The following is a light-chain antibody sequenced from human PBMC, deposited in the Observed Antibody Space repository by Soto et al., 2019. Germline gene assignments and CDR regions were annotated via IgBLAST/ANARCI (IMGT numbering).Light chain of an antibody. CDR3: GTWDSSLSAVV. CDR2: ENN. V-gene: IGLV1-51*02. J-gene: IGLJ2*01. CDR1: SSNIGNNY. Sequence: QSALTQPPSVSAAPGQKVTISCSGSSSNIGNNYVSWYQQLPGTAPKLLIYENNKRPSGIPDRFSGSKSGTSATLGITGLQTGDEADYYCGTWDSSLSAVVFGGGTKVTDL.